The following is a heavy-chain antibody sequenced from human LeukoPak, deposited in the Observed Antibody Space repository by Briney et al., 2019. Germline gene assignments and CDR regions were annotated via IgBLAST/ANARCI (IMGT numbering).Heavy chain of an antibody. V-gene: IGHV4-4*09. J-gene: IGHJ5*02. D-gene: IGHD3-10*01. Sequence: SETLSLTCTVSGGSINSYYWSWIRQPPGKGLECIGYIYTSGSTNYNPSLKSRVTMSLDTSKNQFSLQLSSVTAADTAVYYCARRGYYGSGSQSRYSWFDPWGQGTLVTVSS. CDR1: GGSINSYY. CDR3: ARRGYYGSGSQSRYSWFDP. CDR2: IYTSGST.